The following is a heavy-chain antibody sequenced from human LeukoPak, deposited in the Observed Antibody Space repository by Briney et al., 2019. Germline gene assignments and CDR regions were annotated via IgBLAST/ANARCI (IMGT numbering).Heavy chain of an antibody. D-gene: IGHD1-26*01. V-gene: IGHV4-59*04. J-gene: IGHJ6*02. Sequence: PSETLSLTCSVSGGSISTYYWSWIRHPPGKGLEWIGYIYATGSASYSPSLKSRVTMSIDTSKNHFSLKLISVTAADTAVYYCREERRRTSGSYGMYDYYGMDVWGQGTTVTVSS. CDR1: GGSISTYY. CDR2: IYATGSA. CDR3: REERRRTSGSYGMYDYYGMDV.